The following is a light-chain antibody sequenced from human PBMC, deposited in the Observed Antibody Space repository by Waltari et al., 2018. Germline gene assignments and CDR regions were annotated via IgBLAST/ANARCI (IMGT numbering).Light chain of an antibody. Sequence: QSVLTQPPSASGTPGQRVTISCSGSSSNIGSNYLYWYQQLPGAAPKLLIYRNKPRPSGGPGLFSGSKSGTSASLAISGLRSEDEADYYCAAWDDSLSGRVFGGGTKLTVL. CDR1: SSNIGSNY. V-gene: IGLV1-47*01. J-gene: IGLJ3*02. CDR2: RNK. CDR3: AAWDDSLSGRV.